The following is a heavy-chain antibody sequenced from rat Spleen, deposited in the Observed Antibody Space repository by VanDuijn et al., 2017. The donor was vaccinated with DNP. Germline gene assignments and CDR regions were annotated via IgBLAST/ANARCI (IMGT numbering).Heavy chain of an antibody. J-gene: IGHJ2*01. V-gene: IGHV5-7*01. CDR3: ARWGGDYFDY. Sequence: EVQLVESGGGLVQPGRSLKLSCATSGFTFSDYHMAWVRQAPKKGLEWVATVSYDGSSTYYRDSVKGRFTISRDNAKNTLYLQMNSLRSEDMATYYCARWGGDYFDYWGQGVMVTVSS. CDR1: GFTFSDYH. CDR2: VSYDGSST.